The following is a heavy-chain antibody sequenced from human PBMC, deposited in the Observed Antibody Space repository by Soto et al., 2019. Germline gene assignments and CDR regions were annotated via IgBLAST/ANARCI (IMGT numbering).Heavy chain of an antibody. V-gene: IGHV4-34*01. D-gene: IGHD3-10*01. Sequence: SEPLSLTCAVYGGSFSGYYWSWIRQPPGKGLEWIGEINHSGSTNYNPSLKSRVTISVDTSKNQFSLKLSSVTAADTAVYYCARGPYYYGSGVRGYFDYWGQGTLVTVSS. J-gene: IGHJ4*02. CDR3: ARGPYYYGSGVRGYFDY. CDR1: GGSFSGYY. CDR2: INHSGST.